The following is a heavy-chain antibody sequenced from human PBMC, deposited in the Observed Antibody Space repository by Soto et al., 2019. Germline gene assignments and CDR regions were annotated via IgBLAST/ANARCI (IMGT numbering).Heavy chain of an antibody. Sequence: ASVKVSCKASGYTFISYGISWVRQATGQGLEWMGWISAYNGNTKYAQKLQGRVTMTTATSTRTVYMELRSLRSDDTAVYYCARDLDDYVWGSYPSTDSFAIWGQGTMVTVSS. J-gene: IGHJ3*02. V-gene: IGHV1-18*01. D-gene: IGHD3-16*02. CDR2: ISAYNGNT. CDR1: GYTFISYG. CDR3: ARDLDDYVWGSYPSTDSFAI.